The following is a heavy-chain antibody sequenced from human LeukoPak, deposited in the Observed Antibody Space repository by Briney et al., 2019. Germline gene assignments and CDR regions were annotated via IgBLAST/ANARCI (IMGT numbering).Heavy chain of an antibody. V-gene: IGHV3-21*01. CDR1: GFTFSSYS. Sequence: PGGSLRLSCAASGFTFSSYSMNWVRQAPGKGLEWVSSISSSSSYIYYADSVKGRFTISRDNAKNSLYLQMNSLRAEDTAVYYCARSEMATTDAFDIWGQGTMVTVSS. CDR3: ARSEMATTDAFDI. J-gene: IGHJ3*02. D-gene: IGHD5-24*01. CDR2: ISSSSSYI.